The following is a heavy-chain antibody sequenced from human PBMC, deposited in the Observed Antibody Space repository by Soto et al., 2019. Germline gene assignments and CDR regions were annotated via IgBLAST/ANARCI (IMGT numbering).Heavy chain of an antibody. V-gene: IGHV1-2*02. J-gene: IGHJ4*02. Sequence: AASLKVSCKASGYTFTGHYIHWVRQAPEQGPEWMGEIGPETGATRYAQKFQGRVTMTRDMSITTVYMELNNLSPDDTAVYYCGRGRSGQIVVFYWGQGTPVTVSS. D-gene: IGHD1-26*01. CDR3: GRGRSGQIVVFY. CDR2: IGPETGAT. CDR1: GYTFTGHY.